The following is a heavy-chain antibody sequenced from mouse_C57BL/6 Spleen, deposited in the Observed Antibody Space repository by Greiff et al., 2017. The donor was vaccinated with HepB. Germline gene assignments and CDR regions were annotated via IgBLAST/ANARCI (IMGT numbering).Heavy chain of an antibody. CDR3: TRDRDGYLAWFAY. D-gene: IGHD2-3*01. V-gene: IGHV14-1*01. Sequence: EVQLQQSGAELVRPGASVKLSCTASGFNIKDYYMHWVKQRPEQGLEWIGWIDPEDGDTEYAPKFQGKATMTADTSSNTAYLLLSSLTSEDTAVYYCTRDRDGYLAWFAYWGQGTLVTVSA. J-gene: IGHJ3*01. CDR1: GFNIKDYY. CDR2: IDPEDGDT.